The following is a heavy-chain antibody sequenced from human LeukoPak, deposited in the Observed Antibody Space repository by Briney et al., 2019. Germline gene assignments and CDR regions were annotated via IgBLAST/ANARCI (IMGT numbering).Heavy chain of an antibody. V-gene: IGHV4-59*01. Sequence: SETLSLTCTVSGGSISSYYWSWIRQPPGKGLEWIGYIYYSGSTNYNPSLKSRVTISVDTSKNQFSLKLSSVTAADTAVYYCARTNRYSRSFDYWGQGTLVTVSS. D-gene: IGHD6-13*01. CDR1: GGSISSYY. J-gene: IGHJ4*02. CDR3: ARTNRYSRSFDY. CDR2: IYYSGST.